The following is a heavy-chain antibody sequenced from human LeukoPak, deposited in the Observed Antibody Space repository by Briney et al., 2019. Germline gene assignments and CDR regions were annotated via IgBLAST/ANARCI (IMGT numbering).Heavy chain of an antibody. CDR3: ARDRRWGAFDI. Sequence: PSETLSLTCTVSGGSISSYYWSWIRQPPGKGLEWIGYIYYSGSTNYNPSLKSRVTISVDTSKNQFSLKLSSVTAADTAVYYCARDRRWGAFDIWGQGTMVTVSS. CDR2: IYYSGST. D-gene: IGHD3-16*01. V-gene: IGHV4-59*01. J-gene: IGHJ3*02. CDR1: GGSISSYY.